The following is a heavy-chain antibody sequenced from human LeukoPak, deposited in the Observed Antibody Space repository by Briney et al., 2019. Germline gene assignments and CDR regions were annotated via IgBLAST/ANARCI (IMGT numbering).Heavy chain of an antibody. V-gene: IGHV3-48*01. Sequence: GGSLRLSCAASGFTFSSYSMNWVRQAPGKGLEWVSSISSSSSTIYYADSVKGRFTISRDNAKNSLYLQMNSLRAEDTAVYYCARGAAAAGVNYWGQGTLVTVSS. D-gene: IGHD6-13*01. CDR2: ISSSSSTI. CDR1: GFTFSSYS. CDR3: ARGAAAAGVNY. J-gene: IGHJ4*02.